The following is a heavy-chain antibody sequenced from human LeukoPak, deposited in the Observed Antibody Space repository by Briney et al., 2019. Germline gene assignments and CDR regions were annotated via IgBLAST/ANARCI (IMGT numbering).Heavy chain of an antibody. V-gene: IGHV3-7*03. CDR1: GFVFSTYW. CDR3: AREKFLEWYAVAGTFGYFDY. J-gene: IGHJ4*02. D-gene: IGHD6-19*01. CDR2: IKQDGSEK. Sequence: TGGSLRLSCAASGFVFSTYWMSWVRQAPGKGLEWVANIKQDGSEKYYVDPVKGRFTISRDNAKNSLYLQMNSLRAEDTAVYYCAREKFLEWYAVAGTFGYFDYWGQGTLVTVSS.